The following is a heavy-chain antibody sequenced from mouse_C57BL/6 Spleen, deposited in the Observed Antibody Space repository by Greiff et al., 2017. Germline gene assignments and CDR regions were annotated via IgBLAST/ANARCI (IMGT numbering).Heavy chain of an antibody. CDR2: INPNNGGT. J-gene: IGHJ2*01. CDR1: GYTFTDYY. V-gene: IGHV1-26*01. Sequence: VQLQQSGPELVKPGASVKISCKASGYTFTDYYMNWVKPSHGKSLEWIGDINPNNGGTSYNQKFKGKATLTVDKSSSTAYMELRSLTSEDSAVYYCARYGLYSLGDYWGQGTTLTVSS. D-gene: IGHD6-2*01. CDR3: ARYGLYSLGDY.